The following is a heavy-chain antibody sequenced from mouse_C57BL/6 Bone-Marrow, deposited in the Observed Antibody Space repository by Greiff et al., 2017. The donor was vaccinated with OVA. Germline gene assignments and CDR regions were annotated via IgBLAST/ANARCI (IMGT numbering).Heavy chain of an antibody. CDR3: ARVACYGSPFAY. CDR1: GYTFTGYW. D-gene: IGHD1-1*01. Sequence: VQLQQSGAELMKPGASVKLSCKATGYTFTGYWLEWVKQRPGHGLEWIGEILPGSGGTNYNEKFKGKATVTADTSSNTAYMQLSSLTTEDSAIYYCARVACYGSPFAYWGQGTLVTVSA. CDR2: ILPGSGGT. J-gene: IGHJ3*01. V-gene: IGHV1-9*01.